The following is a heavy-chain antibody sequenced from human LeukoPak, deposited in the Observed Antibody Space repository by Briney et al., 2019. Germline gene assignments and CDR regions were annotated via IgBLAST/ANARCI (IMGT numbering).Heavy chain of an antibody. CDR2: INHSGST. V-gene: IGHV4-34*01. D-gene: IGHD3-10*01. CDR1: GGSFSGYY. CDR3: GLVAMVRDYPTDY. J-gene: IGHJ4*02. Sequence: PSETLSLTCAVYGGSFSGYYWSWIRQPPGKGLEWIGEINHSGSTNYNPSLKSRVTISVDTSKNQFSLKLSSVTAADTAGYYCGLVAMVRDYPTDYWGQGTLVTVSS.